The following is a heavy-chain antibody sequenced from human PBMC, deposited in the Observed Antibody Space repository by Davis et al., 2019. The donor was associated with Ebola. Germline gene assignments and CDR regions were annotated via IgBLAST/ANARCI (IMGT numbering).Heavy chain of an antibody. CDR2: IKQDGSEK. CDR3: ARHGKGRAVKGMDV. D-gene: IGHD4-17*01. J-gene: IGHJ6*02. V-gene: IGHV3-7*01. Sequence: PGGSLRLSCAASGFTFSSYWMSWVRQAPGKGLEWVANIKQDGSEKYYVDSVKGRFTISRDNAKNSLYLQMNSLRAEDTAVYYCARHGKGRAVKGMDVWGQGTTVTVSS. CDR1: GFTFSSYW.